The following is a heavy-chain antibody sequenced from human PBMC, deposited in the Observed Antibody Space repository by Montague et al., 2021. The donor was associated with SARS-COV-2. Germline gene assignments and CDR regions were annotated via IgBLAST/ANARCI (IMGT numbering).Heavy chain of an antibody. CDR1: GGSISSGGYY. CDR3: ARDSGYYDSSGYSYDAFDI. D-gene: IGHD3-22*01. CDR2: IYHTGST. Sequence: TLSLTCTVSGGSISSGGYYWSWIRQHPGKGLEWIGYIYHTGSTHYNPSLKSRVTISKETSKNHFSLNLSSVTAADSAVYYCARDSGYYDSSGYSYDAFDIWGHGTKVTVSS. V-gene: IGHV4-31*03. J-gene: IGHJ3*02.